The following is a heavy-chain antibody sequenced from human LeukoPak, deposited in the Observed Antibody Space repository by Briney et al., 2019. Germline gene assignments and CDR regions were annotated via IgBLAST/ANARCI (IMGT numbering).Heavy chain of an antibody. CDR2: VRWNGGGA. Sequence: GGSLRLSCAAFGFTFDDYAIHWVRQAPGKGLEWVSGVRWNGGGAVYAASVEGRFTISRDNAKNSLYLQMNSLRAEDTAVYYCAKDQAYDSRDVDYWGQGTLVTVSS. V-gene: IGHV3-9*01. D-gene: IGHD3-22*01. J-gene: IGHJ4*02. CDR3: AKDQAYDSRDVDY. CDR1: GFTFDDYA.